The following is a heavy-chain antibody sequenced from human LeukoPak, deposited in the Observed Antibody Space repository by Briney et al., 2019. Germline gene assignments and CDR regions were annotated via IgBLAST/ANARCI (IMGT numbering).Heavy chain of an antibody. J-gene: IGHJ1*01. CDR3: ARGPSYFQH. Sequence: SQTLSLTCAISGDSFSNSATWNWIRPSPSRGLEWLGRTYYRSKWYKYYAVSVKGRVTINPDTSKNQFSLQLNSVTPEDTAVYYCARGPSYFQHWGQGTLVTVSS. V-gene: IGHV6-1*01. CDR2: TYYRSKWYK. CDR1: GDSFSNSAT.